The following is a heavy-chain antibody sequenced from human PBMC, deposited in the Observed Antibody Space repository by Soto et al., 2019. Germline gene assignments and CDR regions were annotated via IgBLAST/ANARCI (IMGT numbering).Heavy chain of an antibody. CDR2: IHYTRST. J-gene: IGHJ4*02. Sequence: LSLTCTVSGGPISGHYWSWVRQPLGKGLEWIGCIHYTRSTDYNPSLKSRVTISVDTSNNQFSLNLISVTAADTAVYYCARYTGSYYSYWGQGTLVTVSS. V-gene: IGHV4-59*11. CDR1: GGPISGHY. D-gene: IGHD1-26*01. CDR3: ARYTGSYYSY.